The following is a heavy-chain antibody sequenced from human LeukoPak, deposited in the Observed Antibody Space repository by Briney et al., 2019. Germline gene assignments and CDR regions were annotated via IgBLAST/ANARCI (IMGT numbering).Heavy chain of an antibody. CDR1: GFTFSSYG. CDR3: GSSAPSIVGASKGLSD. D-gene: IGHD1-26*01. V-gene: IGHV3-30*02. Sequence: PGGSLRLSCAASGFTFSSYGMHWVRQAPGKGLEGVAFIRYDGSNKYYADSVKGRFTISRDNSKNTLYLQMNSLRAEDTAVYYCGSSAPSIVGASKGLSDWGQGTLVTVSS. CDR2: IRYDGSNK. J-gene: IGHJ4*02.